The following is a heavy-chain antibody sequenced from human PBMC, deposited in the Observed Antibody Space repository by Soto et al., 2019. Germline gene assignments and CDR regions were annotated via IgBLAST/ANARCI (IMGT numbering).Heavy chain of an antibody. D-gene: IGHD1-26*01. V-gene: IGHV3-30*18. CDR3: AKDEGVGGTLGLFDY. J-gene: IGHJ4*02. Sequence: QVQLVESGGGAVQPGESLRLSCVASGFDFTYYAMHWVRQAPGKGLEAVAVMSSDGSKIHHTDSVKGRFTISRDNSKNTVYLQMNSLRKADTAVYFCAKDEGVGGTLGLFDYWGQGTLVSVAS. CDR2: MSSDGSKI. CDR1: GFDFTYYA.